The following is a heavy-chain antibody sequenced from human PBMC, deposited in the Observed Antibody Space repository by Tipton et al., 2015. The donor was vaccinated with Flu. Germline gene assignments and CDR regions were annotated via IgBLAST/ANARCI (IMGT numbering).Heavy chain of an antibody. Sequence: TLSLTCNVSGDSISSGRYYWSWIRQPAGKGLEWIGRIYNSGGANSNPSLRGRVTISLDTSKNQFSLRLRSVTAADTAIYYCARMKAYAASWYGYFDYWGQVALGTVSS. CDR1: GDSISSGRYY. V-gene: IGHV4-61*02. CDR3: ARMKAYAASWYGYFDY. D-gene: IGHD6-13*01. J-gene: IGHJ4*02. CDR2: IYNSGGA.